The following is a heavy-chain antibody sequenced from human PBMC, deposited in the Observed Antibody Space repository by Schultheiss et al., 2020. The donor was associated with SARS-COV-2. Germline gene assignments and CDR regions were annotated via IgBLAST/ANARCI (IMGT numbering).Heavy chain of an antibody. CDR1: GFTFSNAW. V-gene: IGHV3-21*04. CDR2: ISGSGGST. D-gene: IGHD2/OR15-2a*01. J-gene: IGHJ4*02. CDR3: ARGEYFDY. Sequence: GGSLRLSCAASGFTFSNAWMSWVRQAPGKGLEWVSAISGSGGSTYYADSVKGRFTISRDNAKNSLYLQMNSLRAEDTAVYYCARGEYFDYWGQGTLVTVSS.